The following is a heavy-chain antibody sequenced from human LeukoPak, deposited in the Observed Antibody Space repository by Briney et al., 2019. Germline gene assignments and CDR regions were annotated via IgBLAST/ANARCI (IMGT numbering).Heavy chain of an antibody. V-gene: IGHV1-18*03. CDR2: ISAYNGNT. D-gene: IGHD3-3*01. Sequence: ASVKVSCKASGYTFTSYGISWVRQAPGQGLEWMGWISAYNGNTNYAQKLQGRVTMTTDTSTSTAYMELRSLRSDDMAVYYCARGLEWLTRRHTWFDPWGQGTLVTVSS. CDR1: GYTFTSYG. J-gene: IGHJ5*02. CDR3: ARGLEWLTRRHTWFDP.